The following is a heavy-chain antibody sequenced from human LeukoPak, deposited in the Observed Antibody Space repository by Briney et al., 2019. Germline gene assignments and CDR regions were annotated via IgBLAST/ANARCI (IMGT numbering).Heavy chain of an antibody. CDR1: GFTFSSYG. J-gene: IGHJ3*02. Sequence: GGSLRLSCAASGFTFSSYGMHWVRQAPGKGLEWVAVIWYDGSNKYYADSVKGWFTISRDNSKSTLYLQMNSLRAEDTAVYYCAKDLVVVVPAAIGAFDIWGQGTMVTVSS. V-gene: IGHV3-33*06. CDR3: AKDLVVVVPAAIGAFDI. D-gene: IGHD2-2*02. CDR2: IWYDGSNK.